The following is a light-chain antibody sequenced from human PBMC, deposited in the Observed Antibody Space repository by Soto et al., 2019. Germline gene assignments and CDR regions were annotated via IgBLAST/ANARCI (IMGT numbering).Light chain of an antibody. CDR2: GAS. J-gene: IGKJ1*01. V-gene: IGKV3-15*01. CDR1: QSVGDN. Sequence: EIVMTQSAATLSVSPGERATLSYSVSQSVGDNLAWYQRQPGQPPRLLIYGASTRATGIPLRFSGSGSGTDFTLTISSLQSEDFAVYYCQQYDTWPPATFGQGTKVDIK. CDR3: QQYDTWPPAT.